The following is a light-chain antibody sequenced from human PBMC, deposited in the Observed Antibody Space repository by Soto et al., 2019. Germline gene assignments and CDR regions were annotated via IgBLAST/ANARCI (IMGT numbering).Light chain of an antibody. CDR2: DVS. CDR3: SSYTDRNNLV. J-gene: IGLJ1*01. CDR1: SSDVGGYHY. V-gene: IGLV2-8*01. Sequence: QSVLTQPPSASESPGQSVTISCTGTSSDVGGYHYVSWYQQHPGKAPKVMIYDVSKRPSGVPDRFSGSKSGNTASLTVSALRAEDEADYYCSSYTDRNNLVFGTGTKLTVL.